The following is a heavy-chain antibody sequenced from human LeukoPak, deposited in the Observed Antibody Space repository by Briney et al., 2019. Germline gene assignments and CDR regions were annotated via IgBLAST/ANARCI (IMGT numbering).Heavy chain of an antibody. CDR3: AREAGRDGYNA. CDR1: GYTFTSYY. V-gene: IGHV1-46*01. CDR2: INPSGGST. Sequence: ASVTVSCKASGYTFTSYYMHWVRPAPGQGLEWMGIINPSGGSTSYAQKFQGRVTMTRDTSTSTVYMELSSLRSEDTAVYYCAREAGRDGYNAWGQGTLVTVSS. J-gene: IGHJ5*02. D-gene: IGHD5-24*01.